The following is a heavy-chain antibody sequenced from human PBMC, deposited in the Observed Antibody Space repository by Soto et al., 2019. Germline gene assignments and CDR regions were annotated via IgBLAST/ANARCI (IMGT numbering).Heavy chain of an antibody. CDR3: AKVSRKGSAIDFDY. CDR2: VNPNNGDT. Sequence: QVQLVQSGAELKKPGASVKVSCKASGYTFSNYDMNWVRQATGQGPEWIGWVNPNNGDTGYAQKFQGRVTLTTDISTTTAYMELTSLRSEDTALYYCAKVSRKGSAIDFDYWGHGTLITVSS. J-gene: IGHJ4*01. V-gene: IGHV1-8*01. D-gene: IGHD3-10*01. CDR1: GYTFSNYD.